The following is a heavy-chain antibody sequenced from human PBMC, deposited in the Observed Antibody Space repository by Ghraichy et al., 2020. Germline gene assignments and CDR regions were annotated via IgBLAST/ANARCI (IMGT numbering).Heavy chain of an antibody. CDR1: GGSISRETYY. D-gene: IGHD6-19*01. CDR2: IYYSGTT. V-gene: IGHV4-39*07. Sequence: SETLSLTCTVSGGSISRETYYWGWIRQPPGTGLEWIGSIYYSGTTYYNPSLKSRVTISVDTSKNQFSLRLSSVTAADTAIYYCARTIAVAGPFIRWFDPWGQGTLVTVSS. CDR3: ARTIAVAGPFIRWFDP. J-gene: IGHJ5*02.